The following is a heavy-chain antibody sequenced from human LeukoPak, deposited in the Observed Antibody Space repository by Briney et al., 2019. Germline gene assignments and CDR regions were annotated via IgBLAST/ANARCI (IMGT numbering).Heavy chain of an antibody. CDR3: ARAGSGWSFDY. Sequence: PSETLSLTCSVSGDSISSYYWSWIRQPPGKGLEWIGYIYNSETINYNPSLKRRVTVSVDTSKNQFSLNLRSVTAADTAVYYCARAGSGWSFDYWGQGTLVTVSS. D-gene: IGHD6-19*01. CDR1: GDSISSYY. CDR2: IYNSETI. J-gene: IGHJ4*02. V-gene: IGHV4-59*01.